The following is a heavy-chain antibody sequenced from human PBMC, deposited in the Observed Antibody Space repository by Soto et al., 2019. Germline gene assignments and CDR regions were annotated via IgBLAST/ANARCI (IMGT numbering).Heavy chain of an antibody. J-gene: IGHJ5*02. Sequence: GRVCNLASSRWTPVRQMPGKGPEWVATIDCSDSYINYSPSFQGHVTISADKSVSTAYLQWSSLKASDSAVYYCARASGSSYWFDPWGQGTLVTVSS. V-gene: IGHV5-10-1*01. D-gene: IGHD1-26*01. CDR3: ARASGSSYWFDP. CDR1: VCNLASSR. CDR2: IDCSDSYI.